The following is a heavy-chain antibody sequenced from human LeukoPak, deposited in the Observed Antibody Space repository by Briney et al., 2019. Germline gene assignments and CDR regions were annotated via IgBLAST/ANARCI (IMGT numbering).Heavy chain of an antibody. CDR2: IYHSGST. J-gene: IGHJ3*02. D-gene: IGHD4-17*01. CDR3: ASTTDDCGDNMDAFDI. Sequence: KPSETLSLTCTVSGGSINSYFWTWIRQPPGKGLEWIGYIYHSGSTYYNPSLKSRVTISVDRSKNQFSLKLSSVTAADTAVYYCASTTDDCGDNMDAFDIWGQGTMVTVSS. V-gene: IGHV4-59*12. CDR1: GGSINSYF.